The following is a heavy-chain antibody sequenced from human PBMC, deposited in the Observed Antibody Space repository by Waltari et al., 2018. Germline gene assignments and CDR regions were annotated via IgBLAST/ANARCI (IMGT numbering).Heavy chain of an antibody. V-gene: IGHV4-39*01. CDR1: GGSISSSSYY. CDR2: IYYSGST. CDR3: ARQAISYSSGLSWYFDY. J-gene: IGHJ4*02. Sequence: QLQLQESGPGLVKPSETLSLTCTVSGGSISSSSYYWGWIRQPPGKGLEWIGSIYYSGSTYDNPSLKSRVTISVDTSKNQFSLKLSSVTAADTAVYYCARQAISYSSGLSWYFDYWGQGTLVTVSS. D-gene: IGHD6-19*01.